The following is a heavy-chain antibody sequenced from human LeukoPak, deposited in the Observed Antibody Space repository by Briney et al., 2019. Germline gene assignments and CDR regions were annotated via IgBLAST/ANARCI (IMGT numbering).Heavy chain of an antibody. V-gene: IGHV3-74*01. D-gene: IGHD1-14*01. CDR3: ARDMWGTSDY. J-gene: IGHJ4*02. CDR2: ISPDGSTT. Sequence: GGSLRLSCAASGLTFSVFWMHWVRQAPGTGPVWVSRISPDGSTTSYADSVKGRFTISRDDAKNTLYLQISNLRAEDTAVYYCARDMWGTSDYWGQGTLVTVSS. CDR1: GLTFSVFW.